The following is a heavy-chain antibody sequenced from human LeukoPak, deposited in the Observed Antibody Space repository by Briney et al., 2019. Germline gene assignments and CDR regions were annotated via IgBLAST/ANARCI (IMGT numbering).Heavy chain of an antibody. Sequence: PGGSLRLSCAASGFTFTNYAMSWVRQAPGKGLEWVSVIYSGGSTYYADSVKGRFTISRDNSKNTLYLQMNSLRAEDTAVYYCASEGIAARPSPFDYWGQGTLVTVSS. CDR1: GFTFTNYA. V-gene: IGHV3-53*01. CDR3: ASEGIAARPSPFDY. D-gene: IGHD6-13*01. CDR2: IYSGGST. J-gene: IGHJ4*02.